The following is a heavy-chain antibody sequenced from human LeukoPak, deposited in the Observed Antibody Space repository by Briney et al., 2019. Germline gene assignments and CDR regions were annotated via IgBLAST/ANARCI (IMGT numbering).Heavy chain of an antibody. D-gene: IGHD6-19*01. CDR1: GGSISSYY. CDR2: ISGSGDST. CDR3: AKDIAVSGTWGYFDN. V-gene: IGHV3-23*01. J-gene: IGHJ4*02. Sequence: ETLSLTCTVSGGSISSYYWSWIRQPPGKGLEWVSAISGSGDSTYYVDSVKGRFTVSRDNSKNTLYLQMNSLRAEETAIYYCAKDIAVSGTWGYFDNWGQGTLVTVSS.